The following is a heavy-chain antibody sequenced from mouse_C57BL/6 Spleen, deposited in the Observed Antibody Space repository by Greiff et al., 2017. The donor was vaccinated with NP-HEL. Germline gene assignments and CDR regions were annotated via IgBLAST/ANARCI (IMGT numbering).Heavy chain of an antibody. Sequence: VQLQQSGAELVKPGASVKLSCKASGYTFTSYWMQWVKQRPGQGLEWIGEIDPSDSYTNYNQKFKGKATLTVDTSSSTAYMQLSSLTSEDSAVYYCARKSYYQYYYAMDYWGQGTSVTVSS. CDR1: GYTFTSYW. CDR2: IDPSDSYT. J-gene: IGHJ4*01. D-gene: IGHD2-10*01. CDR3: ARKSYYQYYYAMDY. V-gene: IGHV1-50*01.